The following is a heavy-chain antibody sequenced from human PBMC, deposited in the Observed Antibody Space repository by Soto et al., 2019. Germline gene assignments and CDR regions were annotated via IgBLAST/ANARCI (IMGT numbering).Heavy chain of an antibody. V-gene: IGHV3-30-3*01. Sequence: QVQLVESGGGVVQPGRSLRLSCAASGFTFSSYAMHWVRQAPGKGLEWVAVISYDGSNKYYADSVKGRFTISRDNSKNTLYLQMNSLRAEDTAVYYCARDRAGLLRYFDWLGGYFDYWGQGTLVTVSS. D-gene: IGHD3-9*01. J-gene: IGHJ4*02. CDR3: ARDRAGLLRYFDWLGGYFDY. CDR1: GFTFSSYA. CDR2: ISYDGSNK.